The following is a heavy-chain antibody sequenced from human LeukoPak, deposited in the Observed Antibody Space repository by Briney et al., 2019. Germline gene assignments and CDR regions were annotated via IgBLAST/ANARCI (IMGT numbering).Heavy chain of an antibody. Sequence: ASVKVSCKASGYTFTDYYMYWVRQAPGQGLEWMGWINTNTGNPTYAQGFTGRFVFSLDTSVSTAYLQISSLKAEDTAVYYCAKEGQYSSSWYLGYWGQGNLVTVSS. D-gene: IGHD6-13*01. V-gene: IGHV7-4-1*02. CDR3: AKEGQYSSSWYLGY. CDR1: GYTFTDYY. J-gene: IGHJ4*02. CDR2: INTNTGNP.